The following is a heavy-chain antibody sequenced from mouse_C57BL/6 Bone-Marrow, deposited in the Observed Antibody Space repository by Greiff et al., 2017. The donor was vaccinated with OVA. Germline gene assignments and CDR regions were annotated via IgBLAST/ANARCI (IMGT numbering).Heavy chain of an antibody. J-gene: IGHJ3*01. CDR1: GFTFSSYG. V-gene: IGHV5-6*01. Sequence: EVKLVESGGDLVKPGGSLKLSCAASGFTFSSYGMSWVRQTPDKRLEWVATISSGGSYTYYPDSVKGRFTISRDNAKNTLYLQMSSLKSEDTAMYYCARNDYYCAYWGQGTLVTVSA. D-gene: IGHD2-3*01. CDR3: ARNDYYCAY. CDR2: ISSGGSYT.